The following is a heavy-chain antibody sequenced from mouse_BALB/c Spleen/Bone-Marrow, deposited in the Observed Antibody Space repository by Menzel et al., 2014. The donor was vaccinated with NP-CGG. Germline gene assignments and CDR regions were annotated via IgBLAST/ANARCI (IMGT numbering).Heavy chain of an antibody. CDR1: GFNIKDYY. Sequence: EVQLQQSGAELVRSGASVKSSCTASGFNIKDYYMHWVKQRPEQGLEWIGWIDPENGDTEYAPKFQGKATMTADTSSSTAYLQLSSLTSEDTAVYYCNGNYYAMDYWGQGTSVTVSS. CDR2: IDPENGDT. J-gene: IGHJ4*01. D-gene: IGHD2-1*01. CDR3: NGNYYAMDY. V-gene: IGHV14-4*02.